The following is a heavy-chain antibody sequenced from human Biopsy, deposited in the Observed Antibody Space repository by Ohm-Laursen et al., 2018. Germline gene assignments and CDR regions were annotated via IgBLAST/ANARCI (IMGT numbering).Heavy chain of an antibody. CDR3: ARDGEAKYCKHGVCPSDF. CDR1: GFTCSGFS. V-gene: IGHV3-21*01. J-gene: IGHJ4*02. CDR2: ISASGNHI. Sequence: SLSLSCSASGFTCSGFSMNWVRQAPGKGLEWVSSISASGNHIYYTDSVKGRFTVSRDNGKNSVYLQMNSLRVEDTAVYYCARDGEAKYCKHGVCPSDFWGQGALVTVSS. D-gene: IGHD2-8*01.